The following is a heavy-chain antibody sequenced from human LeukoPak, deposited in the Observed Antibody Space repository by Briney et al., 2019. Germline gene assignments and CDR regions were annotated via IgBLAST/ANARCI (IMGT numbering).Heavy chain of an antibody. CDR2: IYYSGST. J-gene: IGHJ5*02. D-gene: IGHD2-2*01. CDR3: ARQSTSWSLGWFDP. CDR1: GYSISSGYY. V-gene: IGHV4-38-2*02. Sequence: SETLSLTCTVSGYSISSGYYWGWIRQPPGKGLEWIGSIYYSGSTYYNPSLKSRVTISVDTSKNQFSLKLSSVTAADTAVYYCARQSTSWSLGWFDPWGQGTLVTVSS.